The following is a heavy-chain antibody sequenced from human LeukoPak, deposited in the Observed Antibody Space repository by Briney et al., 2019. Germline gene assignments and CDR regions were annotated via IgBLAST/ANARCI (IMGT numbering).Heavy chain of an antibody. CDR3: AKEYEIFVGAFDI. J-gene: IGHJ3*02. CDR1: GFTFRNYG. D-gene: IGHD3-9*01. V-gene: IGHV3-33*06. CDR2: LWKDGSNN. Sequence: LPGGSLRLSCVASGFTFRNYGMHWVRQAPRKGLEWVAVLWKDGSNNFYADSVKGRFRFSRDNSKDMLYLQMDSLRVEDTAVYYCAKEYEIFVGAFDIWGQGTMVTVSS.